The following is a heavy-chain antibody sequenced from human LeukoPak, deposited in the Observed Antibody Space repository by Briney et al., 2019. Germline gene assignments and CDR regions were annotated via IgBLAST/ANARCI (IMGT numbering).Heavy chain of an antibody. CDR3: ASGIATRPWAFDI. J-gene: IGHJ3*02. Sequence: ASVKASCKTSGYTFSIYGIAWVRQAPGQGLEWMGYISTYSGNTSYAQKFQGRVTMTTDTSTSTAYMELRSLRSDDTAVYYCASGIATRPWAFDIWGQGTMVTVSS. CDR1: GYTFSIYG. CDR2: ISTYSGNT. V-gene: IGHV1-18*01. D-gene: IGHD6-6*01.